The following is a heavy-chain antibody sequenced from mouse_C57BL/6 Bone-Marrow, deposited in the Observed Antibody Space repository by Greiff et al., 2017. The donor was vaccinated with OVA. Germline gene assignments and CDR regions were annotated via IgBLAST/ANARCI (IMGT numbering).Heavy chain of an antibody. Sequence: VQLQQSVAELVRPGASVKLSCTASGFNIKNTYMHWVKQRPEQGLEWIGRIDPANGNTKYAPKFQGKATITADTSSNTAYLQLSSLTSEDTAIYYCASPDYYGSSYERDYYAMDYWGQGTSVTVSS. CDR1: GFNIKNTY. CDR3: ASPDYYGSSYERDYYAMDY. D-gene: IGHD1-1*01. J-gene: IGHJ4*01. V-gene: IGHV14-3*01. CDR2: IDPANGNT.